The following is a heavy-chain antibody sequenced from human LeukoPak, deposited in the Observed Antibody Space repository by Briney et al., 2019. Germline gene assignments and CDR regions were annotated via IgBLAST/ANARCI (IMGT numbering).Heavy chain of an antibody. V-gene: IGHV4-61*01. J-gene: IGHJ3*02. Sequence: SETLSLTCTVSGGSVSSGSYSWSWIRQPPGKGLEWIGYIYYSGSTNYNPSLKSRVTISVDTSKNQFSLKLSSVTAADTAVYYCARDLQQLSQSRGAFDIWSQGTMVTVSS. CDR1: GGSVSSGSYS. CDR3: ARDLQQLSQSRGAFDI. CDR2: IYYSGST. D-gene: IGHD6-13*01.